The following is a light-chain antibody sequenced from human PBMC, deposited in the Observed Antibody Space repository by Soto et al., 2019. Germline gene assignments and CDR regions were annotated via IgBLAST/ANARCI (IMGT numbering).Light chain of an antibody. CDR2: AAS. Sequence: DIQMTQSPSSLSASVGDRVTITYRASQSISSYLNWYQQKPGKAPKLLMSAASRLQSGGPSRFSRSGSGTDFALTISSLQPEDFATYYCQQSYSTPTFGPGTKVDIK. J-gene: IGKJ3*01. V-gene: IGKV1-39*01. CDR3: QQSYSTPT. CDR1: QSISSY.